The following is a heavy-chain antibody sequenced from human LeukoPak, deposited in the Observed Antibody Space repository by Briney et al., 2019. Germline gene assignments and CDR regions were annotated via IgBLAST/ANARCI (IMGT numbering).Heavy chain of an antibody. V-gene: IGHV4-59*01. Sequence: SETLSLTCTVSGGSITNYYWSWIRQPPGKGLEWIGYIYYGGSTNYNPSLTSRVTISIHTSKSHFSLKLSSVTAADTAVYYCARSKTTTVTTPDYWGQGTLVTVSS. J-gene: IGHJ4*02. D-gene: IGHD4-17*01. CDR3: ARSKTTTVTTPDY. CDR2: IYYGGST. CDR1: GGSITNYY.